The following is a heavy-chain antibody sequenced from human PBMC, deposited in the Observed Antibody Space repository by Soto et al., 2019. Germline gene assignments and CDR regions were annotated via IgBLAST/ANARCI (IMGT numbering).Heavy chain of an antibody. CDR3: ARDPVPGWYDSSGYKSSAFDY. J-gene: IGHJ4*02. CDR2: ISAYNGNT. V-gene: IGHV1-18*04. D-gene: IGHD3-22*01. CDR1: GYTFTSYG. Sequence: ASVKVSCKASGYTFTSYGISWVRQAPGQGLEWMGWISAYNGNTNYAQKLQGRVTMTRDTSTSTVYMELSSLRSEDTAVYYCARDPVPGWYDSSGYKSSAFDYWGQGTLVTVSS.